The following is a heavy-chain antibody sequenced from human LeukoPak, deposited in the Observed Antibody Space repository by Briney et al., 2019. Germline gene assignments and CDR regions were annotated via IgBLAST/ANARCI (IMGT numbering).Heavy chain of an antibody. D-gene: IGHD3-22*01. CDR2: ISSSSSYI. CDR3: ASGYYYDSSGFQSHAFDI. CDR1: GFTFNSYS. Sequence: GGSLRLSCAASGFTFNSYSMNWVRQAPGKGLECVSSISSSSSYIYYADSVKGRFTISRDNAKNSLYMQMNRLRAEDTAVYYCASGYYYDSSGFQSHAFDIWGQGTMVTVSS. J-gene: IGHJ3*02. V-gene: IGHV3-21*01.